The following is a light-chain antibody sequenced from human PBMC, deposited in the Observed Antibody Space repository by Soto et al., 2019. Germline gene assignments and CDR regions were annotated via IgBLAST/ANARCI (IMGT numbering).Light chain of an antibody. V-gene: IGLV1-47*01. CDR3: AAWDDSLSGWL. CDR1: SSNIGANY. Sequence: QPVLTQPPSASGTPGQRVTISCSGSSSNIGANYVYWYQQLPGTAPKLLIYRNNQRPSGVPDRFSGSKSGTSASLAISGLRSEDEADYYCAAWDDSLSGWLFGGGTKLTVL. CDR2: RNN. J-gene: IGLJ3*02.